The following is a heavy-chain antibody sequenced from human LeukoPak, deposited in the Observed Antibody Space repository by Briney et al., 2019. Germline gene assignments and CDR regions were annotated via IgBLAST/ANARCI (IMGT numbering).Heavy chain of an antibody. CDR2: IYYSGST. D-gene: IGHD5-18*01. J-gene: IGHJ4*02. CDR1: GGSVSSGSYY. CDR3: ARGRYSYGSR. Sequence: SETLSLTCTVSGGSVSSGSYYWSWIRQPPGKGPEWIGYIYYSGSTNYNPSLKSRVTISVDTSKNQLSLKLSSVTAADTAVYYCARGRYSYGSRWGQGTLVTVSS. V-gene: IGHV4-61*01.